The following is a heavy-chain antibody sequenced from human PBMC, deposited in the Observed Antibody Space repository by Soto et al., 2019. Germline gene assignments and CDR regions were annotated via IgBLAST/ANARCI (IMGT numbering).Heavy chain of an antibody. CDR3: ARASMRADSSGYYNWFDP. CDR2: IIPIFGTA. CDR1: GGTFSSYA. V-gene: IGHV1-69*01. Sequence: QVQLVQSGAEVKKPGSSVKVSCKASGGTFSSYAISWVRQAPGQGLEWMGGIIPIFGTANYAQKFQGRVTITADESTSTAYMELSSLRSEDTAVYYCARASMRADSSGYYNWFDPWGQGTLVTVSS. D-gene: IGHD3-22*01. J-gene: IGHJ5*02.